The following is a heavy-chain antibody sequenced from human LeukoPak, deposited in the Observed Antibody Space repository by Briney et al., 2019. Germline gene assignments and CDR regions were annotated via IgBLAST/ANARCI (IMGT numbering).Heavy chain of an antibody. CDR1: GFTFSSYG. V-gene: IGHV3-33*01. CDR2: IWYDGSNK. J-gene: IGHJ4*02. CDR3: ARGGGSYRYPTLDY. Sequence: SLRLSCAASGFTFSSYGMHWVRQAPGKGLEWVAVIWYDGSNKYYADSVKGRFTISRENSKNTLYLQMNSLKAEARDVFACARGGGSYRYPTLDYWGQGTLVTVSS. D-gene: IGHD3-16*02.